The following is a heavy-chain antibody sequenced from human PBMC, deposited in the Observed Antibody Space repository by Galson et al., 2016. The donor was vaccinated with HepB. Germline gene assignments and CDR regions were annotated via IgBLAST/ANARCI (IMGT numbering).Heavy chain of an antibody. CDR3: ARTMVRGVPGFDI. Sequence: SVKVSCKASEYTFTSYDINWVRQASGQGIECMGWMNPSSCNTGYAQNFQGRDSMTSDASISTDYMALSGLRSEDTAVYYCARTMVRGVPGFDIWGQGTMVAVSS. CDR1: EYTFTSYD. CDR2: MNPSSCNT. J-gene: IGHJ3*02. D-gene: IGHD3-10*01. V-gene: IGHV1-8*01.